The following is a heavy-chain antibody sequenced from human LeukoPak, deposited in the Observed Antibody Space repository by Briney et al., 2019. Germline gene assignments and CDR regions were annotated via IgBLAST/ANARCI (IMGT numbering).Heavy chain of an antibody. CDR3: ASASLPYGMDV. J-gene: IGHJ6*02. Sequence: SETLSLTCAVYGGSFSGYYWSWIRQPPGKGLEWIGEINHSGSTNYNPSLKSRVTISVDTSKNQFSLKLSSVTAADTAVYYCASASLPYGMDVWGQGTTVTVSS. V-gene: IGHV4-34*01. CDR2: INHSGST. CDR1: GGSFSGYY.